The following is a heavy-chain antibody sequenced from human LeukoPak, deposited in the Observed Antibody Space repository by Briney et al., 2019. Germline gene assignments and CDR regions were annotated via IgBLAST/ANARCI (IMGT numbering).Heavy chain of an antibody. CDR1: GGTFSSYA. Sequence: SVKVSCKASGGTFSSYAISWVRQAPGQGLEWMGGIIPIFGTANYAQKFQGRVTLTRDTSTSTVYMELSSLRSEDTAIYYCARIRDGYNDAYDLWGQGTVVTVPS. CDR3: ARIRDGYNDAYDL. V-gene: IGHV1-69*05. CDR2: IIPIFGTA. D-gene: IGHD5-24*01. J-gene: IGHJ3*01.